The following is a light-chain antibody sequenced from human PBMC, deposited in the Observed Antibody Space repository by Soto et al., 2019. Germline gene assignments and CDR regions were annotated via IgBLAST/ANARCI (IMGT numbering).Light chain of an antibody. J-gene: IGLJ1*01. CDR2: EGS. CDR3: CSYAGSSTCV. Sequence: QSVLAQPASVSGSPGQSITIPCTGSNSDVGNYNLVSWYQQHPGEAPKLMIYEGSKRPSGVSNRFSGSKSGNTASLTISGLQAEDEADYFCCSYAGSSTCVFGTGTKVTVL. V-gene: IGLV2-23*01. CDR1: NSDVGNYNL.